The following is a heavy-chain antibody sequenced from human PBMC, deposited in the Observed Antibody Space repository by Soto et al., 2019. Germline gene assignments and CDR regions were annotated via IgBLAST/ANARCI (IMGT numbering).Heavy chain of an antibody. J-gene: IGHJ6*02. Sequence: AQALSLTCAISGDSVSSNSAAWNWIRQSPSRGLEWLGRTYYRSKWYNDYAVSVKSRITINPDTSKNQFSLQLNSVTPEDTAVYYCARETGEPCYYYYYGMDVWGQGTTVTVSS. CDR3: ARETGEPCYYYYYGMDV. CDR2: TYYRSKWYN. D-gene: IGHD3-10*01. V-gene: IGHV6-1*01. CDR1: GDSVSSNSAA.